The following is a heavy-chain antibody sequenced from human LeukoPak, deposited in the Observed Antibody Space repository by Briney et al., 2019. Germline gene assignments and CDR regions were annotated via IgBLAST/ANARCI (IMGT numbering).Heavy chain of an antibody. CDR3: VADLGDYADF. CDR1: GFTFSRYW. Sequence: TGRSLRLSCAAAGFTFSRYWMHWVRQAPGEGLVWVSRIKTDATYTSNADSVKGRFTISRDNAKSTLYLQMNSLKVEDTAVYYCVADLGDYADFWGQGTLVTVSS. V-gene: IGHV3-74*01. J-gene: IGHJ4*02. CDR2: IKTDATYT.